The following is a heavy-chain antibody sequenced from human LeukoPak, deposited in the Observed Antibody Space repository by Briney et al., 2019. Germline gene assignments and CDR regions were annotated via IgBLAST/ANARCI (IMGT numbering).Heavy chain of an antibody. V-gene: IGHV1-46*01. D-gene: IGHD6-13*01. Sequence: ASVKVPCKASGYTFTSYYMHWVRQAPGQGLEWVGIINPSGGSTSYAQKFQGRVTMTRDTSTSTVYMDLSSLRSEDTAVYYCARDRAIAAADYCFDYWGQGTLVTVSS. CDR3: ARDRAIAAADYCFDY. J-gene: IGHJ4*02. CDR1: GYTFTSYY. CDR2: INPSGGST.